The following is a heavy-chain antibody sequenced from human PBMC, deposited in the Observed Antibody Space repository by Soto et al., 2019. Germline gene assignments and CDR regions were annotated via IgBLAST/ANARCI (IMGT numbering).Heavy chain of an antibody. CDR2: INPSGGST. CDR1: GYTFTSYY. V-gene: IGHV1-46*01. Sequence: ASVKVSCKASGYTFTSYYMHWVRQAPGQGLEWMGIINPSGGSTSYAQKFQGRVTMTRDTSTSTVYMELSSLRSEDTAVYYCATRIAAAGRADGKDVWGQGTTVTVSS. D-gene: IGHD6-13*01. J-gene: IGHJ6*02. CDR3: ATRIAAAGRADGKDV.